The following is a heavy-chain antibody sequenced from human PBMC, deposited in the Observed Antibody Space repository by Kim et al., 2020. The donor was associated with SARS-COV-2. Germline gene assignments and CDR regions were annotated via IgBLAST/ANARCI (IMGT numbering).Heavy chain of an antibody. V-gene: IGHV4-59*01. CDR3: ACSTGGSWYPQGSQVAFD. Sequence: SETLSLTCTVSGGSISSYYWSWIRQPPGKGLEWIGYIYYSGSTNYNPSLKSRVTISVDTSKNQFSLKLSSVTAADTAAYYCACSTGGSWYPQGSQVAFD. CDR2: IYYSGST. J-gene: IGHJ3*02. D-gene: IGHD6-13*01. CDR1: GGSISSYY.